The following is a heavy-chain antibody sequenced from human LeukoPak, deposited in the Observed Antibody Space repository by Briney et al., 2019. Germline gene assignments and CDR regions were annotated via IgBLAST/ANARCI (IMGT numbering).Heavy chain of an antibody. CDR2: IIPILGIA. CDR3: ARGADILTGFYGMDV. V-gene: IGHV1-69*04. D-gene: IGHD3-9*01. CDR1: GGTFSSYA. Sequence: SVRVSCKASGGTFSSYAISWVRQAPGQGLEWMGRIIPILGIANYAQKFQGRVTITADKSTSTAYMELSSLRSEDTAVYYCARGADILTGFYGMDVWGQGTTVTVSS. J-gene: IGHJ6*02.